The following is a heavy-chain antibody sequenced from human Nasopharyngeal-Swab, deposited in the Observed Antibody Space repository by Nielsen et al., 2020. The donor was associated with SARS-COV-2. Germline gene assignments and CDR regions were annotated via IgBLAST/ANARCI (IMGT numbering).Heavy chain of an antibody. D-gene: IGHD6-13*01. Sequence: SVKVSCKASGGTFSSYAISWVRQAPGQGLEWMGRIIPILGIANYAQKFQGRVTITADKSTSTAYMELSSLRSEDTAVYYCARDGGGSWFLSFDYWGQGTLVTVSS. CDR3: ARDGGGSWFLSFDY. CDR1: GGTFSSYA. V-gene: IGHV1-69*04. J-gene: IGHJ4*02. CDR2: IIPILGIA.